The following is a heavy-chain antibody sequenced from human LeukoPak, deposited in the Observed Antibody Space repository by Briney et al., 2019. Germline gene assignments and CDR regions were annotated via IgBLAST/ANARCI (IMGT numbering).Heavy chain of an antibody. V-gene: IGHV3-21*01. CDR2: ISSSSSYI. D-gene: IGHD3-22*01. CDR1: GFTFSSYS. J-gene: IGHJ3*02. CDR3: ARDRVVVITTDQNAFDI. Sequence: PGGSLRLSCAASGFTFSSYSMNWVRQAPGKGLEWVSSISSSSSYIYYADSVKGRFTISRDNANNSLYLQMNSLRAEDTAVYYCARDRVVVITTDQNAFDIWGQGTMVTVSS.